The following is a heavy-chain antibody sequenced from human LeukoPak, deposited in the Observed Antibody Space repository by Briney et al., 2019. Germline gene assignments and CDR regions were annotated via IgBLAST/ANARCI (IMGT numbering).Heavy chain of an antibody. V-gene: IGHV3-23*01. D-gene: IGHD2-2*01. J-gene: IGHJ4*02. CDR2: ISDSGGST. CDR3: AKVKVVVVVASRAPFDY. Sequence: GGSLRLSCAASGFTFSSYAMSWVRQAPGKGLEWVSAISDSGGSTYYADSVKGRFTISRDNSKNTLYLQMNSLRAEDTAVYYCAKVKVVVVVASRAPFDYWGQGTLVTVSS. CDR1: GFTFSSYA.